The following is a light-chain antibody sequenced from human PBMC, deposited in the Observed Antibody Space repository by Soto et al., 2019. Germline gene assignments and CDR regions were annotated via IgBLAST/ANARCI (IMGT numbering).Light chain of an antibody. CDR2: GAS. CDR3: QKYGSLSWK. V-gene: IGKV3-20*01. CDR1: QSVRSN. Sequence: EIVMTQSPATLSLSPVERVTLSCMASQSVRSNLAWYQQKPGQAPRLLIYGASTRATGIPARFSGSESGTDFTLTISRLEPADFAVYYCQKYGSLSWKFGQGTKVDIK. J-gene: IGKJ1*01.